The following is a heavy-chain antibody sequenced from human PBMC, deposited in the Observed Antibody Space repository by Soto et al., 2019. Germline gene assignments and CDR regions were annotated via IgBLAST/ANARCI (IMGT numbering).Heavy chain of an antibody. CDR2: IYYSGST. V-gene: IGHV4-61*01. D-gene: IGHD3-3*02. J-gene: IGHJ5*02. Sequence: SSETLSLTCTVSGGSVSSGSYYWSWIRQPPGKGLEWIGYIYYSGSTNYNPSLKSRVTISVDTSKNQFSLKLSSVTAADTAVYYCARGLAFLEWLSHHNWFDPWGQGTLVTVS. CDR3: ARGLAFLEWLSHHNWFDP. CDR1: GGSVSSGSYY.